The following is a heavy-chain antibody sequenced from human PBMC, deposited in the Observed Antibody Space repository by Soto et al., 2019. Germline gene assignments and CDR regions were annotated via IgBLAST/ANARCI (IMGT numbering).Heavy chain of an antibody. Sequence: WASVKVSSKASGYTFTSSGISWVRQAPGQGLEWMGWISAYNGNTNYAQKLQGRVTMTTDTSTSTAYMELRSLRSDDTAVYYCARVAAAGTLYGMDVWGQGTTVAASS. V-gene: IGHV1-18*04. CDR2: ISAYNGNT. D-gene: IGHD6-13*01. J-gene: IGHJ6*02. CDR1: GYTFTSSG. CDR3: ARVAAAGTLYGMDV.